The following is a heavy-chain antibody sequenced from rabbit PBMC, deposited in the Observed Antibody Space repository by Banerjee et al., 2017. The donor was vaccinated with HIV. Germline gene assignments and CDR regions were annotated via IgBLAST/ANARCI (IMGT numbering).Heavy chain of an antibody. V-gene: IGHV1S40*01. CDR1: GFSFSSGYY. CDR3: AAHVCYGPADYADVNL. Sequence: QSLEESGGDLVKPGASLTLTCTASGFSFSSGYYMCWVRQAPGKGLEWIACIGIGGGTTYYASWAKGRFTISKTSSTTVTLQMTSLTAADTATYFCAAHVCYGPADYADVNLWGPGTLVTVS. CDR2: IGIGGGTT. J-gene: IGHJ4*01. D-gene: IGHD6-1*01.